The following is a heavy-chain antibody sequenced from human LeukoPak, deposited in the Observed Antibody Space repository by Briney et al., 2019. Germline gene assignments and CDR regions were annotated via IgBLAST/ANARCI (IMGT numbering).Heavy chain of an antibody. CDR3: AKNYYDSSGSYSWYFHY. CDR1: GFTFSTYA. V-gene: IGHV3-23*01. CDR2: TLLRGDGT. Sequence: GGSLRLSCAASGFTFSTYAMGWVPQAPGKGLEWVSATLLRGDGTYYADSAKGRFSISRDNSKNTLYLQRSSLRAEDTAVYYCAKNYYDSSGSYSWYFHYWGQGTLVTVSS. D-gene: IGHD3-22*01. J-gene: IGHJ4*02.